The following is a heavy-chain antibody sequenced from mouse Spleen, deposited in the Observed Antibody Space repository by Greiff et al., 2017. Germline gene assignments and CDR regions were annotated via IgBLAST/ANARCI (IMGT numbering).Heavy chain of an antibody. J-gene: IGHJ4*01. CDR3: AREYGNYDAMDY. CDR2: INPSSGYT. D-gene: IGHD2-10*02. Sequence: VKLQESGAELARPGASVKMSCKASGYTFTSYTMHWVKQRPGQGLEWIGYINPSSGYTKYNQKFKDKATLTADKSSSTAYMQLSSLTSEDSAVYYCAREYGNYDAMDYWGQGTSVTVSS. V-gene: IGHV1-4*01. CDR1: GYTFTSYT.